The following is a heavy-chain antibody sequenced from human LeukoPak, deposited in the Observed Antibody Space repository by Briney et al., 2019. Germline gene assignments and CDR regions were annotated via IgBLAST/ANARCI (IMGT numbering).Heavy chain of an antibody. J-gene: IGHJ4*02. D-gene: IGHD2-2*01. CDR1: GFSFSNHW. V-gene: IGHV3-7*01. CDR3: ARNLPAADY. CDR2: IKQGGSEK. Sequence: GGSLRLSCAASGFSFSNHWMTWVRQAPGKGLEWVADIKQGGSEKKYVDSVKGRFTISRDDAKNSLYLQMSSLRAEDTAVYYCARNLPAADYWGQGTLVTVSS.